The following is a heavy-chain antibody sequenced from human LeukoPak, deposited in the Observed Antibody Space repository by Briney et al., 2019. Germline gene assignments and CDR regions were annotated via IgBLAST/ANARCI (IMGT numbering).Heavy chain of an antibody. CDR1: GYTFTSYG. Sequence: ASVTVSCKASGYTFTSYGISWVRQAPGQGLEWMGWISAYNGNTNYAQKLQGRVTMTTDTSTSTAYMELRSLRSDDTAVYYCARDSITLVRGVIGYWGQGTLVTVSS. CDR2: ISAYNGNT. CDR3: ARDSITLVRGVIGY. D-gene: IGHD3-10*01. J-gene: IGHJ4*02. V-gene: IGHV1-18*01.